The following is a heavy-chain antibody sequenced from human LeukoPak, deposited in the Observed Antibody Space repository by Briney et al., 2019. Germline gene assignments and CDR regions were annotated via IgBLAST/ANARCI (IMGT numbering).Heavy chain of an antibody. CDR3: ARGWANGSSWYARSRPRPTPFDY. Sequence: SETLSLTCAVYGGSFSGYYWSWIRQPPGKGLEWIGEINHSGSTNYNPSLKSRVTISVDTSKNQFSLKLSSVTAADTAVYYCARGWANGSSWYARSRPRPTPFDYWGQGTLVTVSS. CDR2: INHSGST. J-gene: IGHJ4*02. V-gene: IGHV4-34*01. CDR1: GGSFSGYY. D-gene: IGHD6-13*01.